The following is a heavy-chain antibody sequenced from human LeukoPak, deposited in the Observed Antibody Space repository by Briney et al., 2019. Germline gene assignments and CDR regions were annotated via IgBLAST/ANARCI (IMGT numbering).Heavy chain of an antibody. CDR2: INGGGTGT. D-gene: IGHD1-26*01. V-gene: IGHV3-23*01. CDR1: GFIFSNSA. CDR3: AKAGAIKFDF. J-gene: IGHJ4*02. Sequence: GGSLRLSCAASGFIFSNSAMSWVRQAPGKGLEWVSGINGGGTGTYYAYSVRGRVTISRDNSKNTLHLDMNSVRAEDTDIYYCAKAGAIKFDFWGQGILVTVSS.